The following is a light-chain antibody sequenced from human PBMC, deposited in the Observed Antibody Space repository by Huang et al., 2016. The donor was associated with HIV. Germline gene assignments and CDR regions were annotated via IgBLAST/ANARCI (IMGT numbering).Light chain of an antibody. J-gene: IGKJ1*01. Sequence: IVMTQSPVTLSVSPGERAALSCRAGQSIKSNLAWYQQKPGQAPRLLIYGASTRATGVPAGFSVSGSGTEFTLTINNLQSDDFAVYYCQQYDYWPPVTFGQGTKV. V-gene: IGKV3-15*01. CDR1: QSIKSN. CDR3: QQYDYWPPVT. CDR2: GAS.